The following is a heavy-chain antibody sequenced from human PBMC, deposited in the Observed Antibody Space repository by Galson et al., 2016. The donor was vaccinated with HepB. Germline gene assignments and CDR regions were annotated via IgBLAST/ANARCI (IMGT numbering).Heavy chain of an antibody. CDR2: ISDTSRAI. D-gene: IGHD3-16*01. CDR1: GFTFSTYS. V-gene: IGHV3-48*02. CDR3: ARDTAFYARASGMDV. J-gene: IGHJ6*02. Sequence: LRLSCAASGFTFSTYSMNWVRQAPGKGLEWISYISDTSRAIYYADSVKGRFTISRDNGKNSLYLQMNSLRDEDTAIYYCARDTAFYARASGMDVWGQGTTVTVSS.